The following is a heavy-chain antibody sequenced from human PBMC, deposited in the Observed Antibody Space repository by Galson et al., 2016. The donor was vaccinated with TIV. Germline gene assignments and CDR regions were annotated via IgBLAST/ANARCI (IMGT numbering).Heavy chain of an antibody. Sequence: AISGGSVSSNSAAWNWIRQSPSRGLEWLGRTYCRSRCYYDYAVSVKSRITIESDTSKNQFSLQLNSVTSEDTAVYYCARAAGRNGATCHATCESFDFWGQGTKVTVSS. D-gene: IGHD3-10*01. CDR2: TYCRSRCYY. J-gene: IGHJ3*01. V-gene: IGHV6-1*01. CDR3: ARAAGRNGATCHATCESFDF. CDR1: GGSVSSNSAA.